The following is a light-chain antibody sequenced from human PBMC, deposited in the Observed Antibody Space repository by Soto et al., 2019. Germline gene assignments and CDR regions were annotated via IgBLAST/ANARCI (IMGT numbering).Light chain of an antibody. J-gene: IGKJ1*01. CDR3: QQYNNWPPWT. CDR2: DAS. Sequence: EVVMTQSPATLSVSPGERATLSCLASESVSRNLAWYQQKPGQAPRLLIYDASTRATGIPDRFSGGGSGTEFTLTISSLQSEDFVVYYCQQYNNWPPWTFGQGTKVDIK. V-gene: IGKV3-15*01. CDR1: ESVSRN.